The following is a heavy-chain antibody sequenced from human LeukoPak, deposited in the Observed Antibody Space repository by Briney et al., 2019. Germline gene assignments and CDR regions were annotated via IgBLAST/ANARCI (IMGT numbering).Heavy chain of an antibody. CDR2: ISYDGSNK. CDR1: GFSFRSYG. V-gene: IGHV3-30*18. J-gene: IGHJ6*02. Sequence: GGSLRLSCAASGFSFRSYGMHWVRQAPGKGLEWVAVISYDGSNKYYADSVKGRFTISRDNSKNTLYLQMNSLRAEDTAVYYCAKVDIAAAGSYYYYGMDVWGQGTTVTVSS. CDR3: AKVDIAAAGSYYYYGMDV. D-gene: IGHD6-13*01.